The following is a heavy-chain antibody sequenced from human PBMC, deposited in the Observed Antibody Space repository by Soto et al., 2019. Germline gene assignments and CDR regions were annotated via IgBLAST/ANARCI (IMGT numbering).Heavy chain of an antibody. CDR1: GGSISIADSY. Sequence: QVQLQESGPGLVKPSQTLSLTCTVSGGSISIADSYWSWIRQPPGKGLEWIGYIYYSGITYYNPSLKTRLTISVDTSQNQFSLKLSSVSAADTAVYYCTRSPRTFGDAYWGQGILVTVSS. J-gene: IGHJ4*02. CDR2: IYYSGIT. D-gene: IGHD2-21*01. V-gene: IGHV4-30-4*01. CDR3: TRSPRTFGDAY.